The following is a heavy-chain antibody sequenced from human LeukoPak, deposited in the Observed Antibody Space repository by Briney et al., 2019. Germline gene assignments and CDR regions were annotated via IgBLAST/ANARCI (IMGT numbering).Heavy chain of an antibody. CDR2: IYFGGTT. V-gene: IGHV3-53*01. CDR3: ARADGVYVY. J-gene: IGHJ4*02. Sequence: GGSLRLSCAASGFTVSSNYMTWVRQAPGQGLEWVSVIYFGGTTYYADSVKGRFTISRDNSKNTVYLQLDSLRVEDTAVYYCARADGVYVYWGQGTLVTVSS. D-gene: IGHD5/OR15-5a*01. CDR1: GFTVSSNY.